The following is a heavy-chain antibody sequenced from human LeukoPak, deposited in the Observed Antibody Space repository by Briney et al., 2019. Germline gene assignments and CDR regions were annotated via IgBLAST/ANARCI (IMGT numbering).Heavy chain of an antibody. V-gene: IGHV1-2*02. CDR3: ARVSLFGELLLNWFDP. CDR2: INPNSGGT. D-gene: IGHD3-10*01. CDR1: GYTFTGYY. J-gene: IGHJ5*02. Sequence: ASVKVSCKASGYTFTGYYMHWVRQAPGQGLEWMGWINPNSGGTNYAQKFQGRVIMARDTSISTAYMELSRLRSDDTAVYYCARVSLFGELLLNWFDPWGQGTLVTVSS.